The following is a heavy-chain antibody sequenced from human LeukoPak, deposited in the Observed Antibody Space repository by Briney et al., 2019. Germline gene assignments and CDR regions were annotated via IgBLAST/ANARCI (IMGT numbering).Heavy chain of an antibody. CDR2: IKQDGSET. CDR3: ATQGIRLGESSSLYRFADY. CDR1: GFIFSNYW. V-gene: IGHV3-7*03. Sequence: GGSLRLSCGASGFIFSNYWMNWVRQAPGKGLEWVANIKQDGSETHYVDSVKGRFTISRDNARNSLYLQMDGLRAEDTAVYYCATQGIRLGESSSLYRFADYWGQGTLITVSS. D-gene: IGHD3-16*02. J-gene: IGHJ4*02.